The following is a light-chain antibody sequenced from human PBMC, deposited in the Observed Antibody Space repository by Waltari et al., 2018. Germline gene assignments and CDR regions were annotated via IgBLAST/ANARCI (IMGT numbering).Light chain of an antibody. V-gene: IGKV3-15*01. Sequence: EIVMTQSPATLSVSQGERATLSCRASQSVSSKLAWYQQKPGQAPRLLIYGASTRATGIPARFSGSGSGTEFTLTISSLQSEDFAVYYCQQYNNWPPLFTFGPGTKVDIK. CDR2: GAS. J-gene: IGKJ3*01. CDR3: QQYNNWPPLFT. CDR1: QSVSSK.